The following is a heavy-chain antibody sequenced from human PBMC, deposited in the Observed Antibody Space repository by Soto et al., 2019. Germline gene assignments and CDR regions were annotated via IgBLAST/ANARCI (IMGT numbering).Heavy chain of an antibody. CDR3: AGVKRSSNYAAGSYY. CDR1: GFFLRDFG. D-gene: IGHD4-4*01. CDR2: ISASGTNT. J-gene: IGHJ4*02. Sequence: GGSLRLSCVASGFFLRDFGMHWVRQAPGKGLEWVSVISASGTNTFYADSVKGRFTISRDNSKNTLYLQMNSLRVEDTAVYYCAGVKRSSNYAAGSYYWGQGTLVTVSS. V-gene: IGHV3-23*01.